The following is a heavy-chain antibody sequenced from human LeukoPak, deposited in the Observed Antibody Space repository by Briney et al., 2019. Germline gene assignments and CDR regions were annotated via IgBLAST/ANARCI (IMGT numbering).Heavy chain of an antibody. D-gene: IGHD3-22*01. J-gene: IGHJ4*02. CDR1: GFTFSSYA. CDR3: AIRKVYYDSSGYGY. CDR2: ISGSGGST. Sequence: PGGTLRLSCAASGFTFSSYAMSWVRQAPGKGLEWVSAISGSGGSTYYADSVKGRFTISRDNSKNTLYLQMNSLRAEDTAVYYCAIRKVYYDSSGYGYWGQGTLVTVPS. V-gene: IGHV3-23*01.